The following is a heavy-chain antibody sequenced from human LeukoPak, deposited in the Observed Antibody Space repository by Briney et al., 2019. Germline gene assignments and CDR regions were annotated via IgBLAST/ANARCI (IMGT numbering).Heavy chain of an antibody. CDR2: INHSGST. J-gene: IGHJ4*02. CDR1: GGSFSGYY. Sequence: PSETLSLTCAVYGGSFSGYYWSWIRQPPGKGLEWIGEINHSGSTNYDPSLKSRVTISVDTSKNQFSLKLSSVTAADTAVYYCARGGRAITMVRGARYGYWGQGTLVTASS. D-gene: IGHD3-10*01. V-gene: IGHV4-34*01. CDR3: ARGGRAITMVRGARYGY.